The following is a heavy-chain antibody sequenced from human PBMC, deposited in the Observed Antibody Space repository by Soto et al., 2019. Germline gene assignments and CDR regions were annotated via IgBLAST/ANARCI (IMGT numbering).Heavy chain of an antibody. J-gene: IGHJ6*03. CDR3: AKVGPYYYMDV. CDR2: ISGSGGNT. V-gene: IGHV3-23*01. CDR1: GFTFSTYA. Sequence: GGSLRLSCAASGFTFSTYAMSWVRQAPGKGLEWVSAISGSGGNTYYADSVRGRFTISRDNSKNTLYLQMNSLRADDTAVYYCAKVGPYYYMDVWGKGTTVTVSS.